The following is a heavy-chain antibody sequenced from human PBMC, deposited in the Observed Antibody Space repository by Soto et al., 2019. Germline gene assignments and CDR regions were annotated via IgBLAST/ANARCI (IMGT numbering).Heavy chain of an antibody. D-gene: IGHD2-8*01. J-gene: IGHJ2*01. CDR2: ISSNSASI. Sequence: EVQLVESGGGLVQPGRSLRLSCAASGFTFDAYAMHWVRQAPGKGLEWVSGISSNSASIGSADSVKGRFTISRDNAKKSLYLQLSSLSAEDTALYYCARLGDIVLMVSSGGKWYLELWGRGTLVTVSS. CDR3: ARLGDIVLMVSSGGKWYLEL. CDR1: GFTFDAYA. V-gene: IGHV3-9*01.